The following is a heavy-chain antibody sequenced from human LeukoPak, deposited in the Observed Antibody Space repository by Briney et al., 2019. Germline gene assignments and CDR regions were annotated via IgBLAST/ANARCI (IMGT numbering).Heavy chain of an antibody. J-gene: IGHJ5*02. Sequence: ASVKVSCKASGYTFTSYGISWVRQAPGQGLEWMGWMNPNSGNTGYAQKFQGRVTMTRNTSISTAYMELSSLRSEDTAVYYCARAGVVIENNWFDPWGQGTLVTVSS. CDR1: GYTFTSYG. D-gene: IGHD2-21*01. CDR2: MNPNSGNT. V-gene: IGHV1-8*01. CDR3: ARAGVVIENNWFDP.